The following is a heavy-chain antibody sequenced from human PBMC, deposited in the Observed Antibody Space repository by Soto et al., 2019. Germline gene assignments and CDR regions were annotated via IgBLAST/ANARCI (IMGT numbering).Heavy chain of an antibody. D-gene: IGHD3-22*01. CDR2: ISAYNGNT. V-gene: IGHV1-18*01. CDR3: ARDPPDYYDSSPYPDY. CDR1: GYTFTSYG. J-gene: IGHJ4*02. Sequence: ASVKVSFKASGYTFTSYGISWVRQAPGQGLEWMGWISAYNGNTNYAQKLQGRVTMTTDTSTSTAYMELRSLRSDDTAVYYCARDPPDYYDSSPYPDYWGQGTLVTVSS.